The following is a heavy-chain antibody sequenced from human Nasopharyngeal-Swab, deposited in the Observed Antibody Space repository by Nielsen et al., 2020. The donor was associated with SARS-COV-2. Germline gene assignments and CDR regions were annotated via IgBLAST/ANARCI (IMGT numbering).Heavy chain of an antibody. V-gene: IGHV3-9*01. CDR1: GFTFDDYA. J-gene: IGHJ6*03. CDR2: ISWNSGSI. CDR3: AKVGSSYYYYMDV. Sequence: LSLTCAASGFTFDDYAMHWVRQAPGKGLEWVSGISWNSGSIGYADSVKGRFTISRDNAKNSLYLQMNSLRAEDTALYYCAKVGSSYYYYMDVWGEGTTVTVSS. D-gene: IGHD6-19*01.